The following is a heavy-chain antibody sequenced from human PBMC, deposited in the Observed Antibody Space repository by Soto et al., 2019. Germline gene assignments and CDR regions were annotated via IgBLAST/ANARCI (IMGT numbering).Heavy chain of an antibody. J-gene: IGHJ6*02. Sequence: GGSLRLSCSVSGFTFSTYAMYWVRQAPGKGLEYVSDISSSGGSTYYADSVKDRFTISRDNSKNTLYLQMSSLRDEDTAVYFCVKDKGATIKKVTMDVWGQGTTVTVSS. V-gene: IGHV3-64D*08. CDR1: GFTFSTYA. CDR3: VKDKGATIKKVTMDV. D-gene: IGHD2-21*02. CDR2: ISSSGGST.